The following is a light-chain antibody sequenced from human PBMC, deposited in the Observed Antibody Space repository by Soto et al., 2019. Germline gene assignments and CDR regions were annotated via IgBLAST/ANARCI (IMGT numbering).Light chain of an antibody. CDR1: QSISNW. CDR3: QQYNTYVWT. V-gene: IGKV1-5*03. J-gene: IGKJ1*01. CDR2: KAS. Sequence: DIQRTQSPSTLPASVGDRVTITCRASQSISNWLAWYQQKPGKAPQLLIYKASILERGVSSRFSGSGSGTEFTLTISSLQHDYFATYYCQQYNTYVWTFGQGTEVEIK.